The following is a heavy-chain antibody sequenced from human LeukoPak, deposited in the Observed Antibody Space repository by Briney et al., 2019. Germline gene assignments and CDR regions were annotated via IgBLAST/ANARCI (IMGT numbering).Heavy chain of an antibody. Sequence: GGSLRLSCAASGFTFSSYSMNWVRQAPGKGLEWVSSISSSSSYIYYADSVKGRFTISRDNAKNSLYLQMNSLRAEDTAVYYCGREGEGESSGYYAWDVWGQGTTVTVSS. CDR2: ISSSSSYI. CDR1: GFTFSSYS. CDR3: GREGEGESSGYYAWDV. D-gene: IGHD3-22*01. J-gene: IGHJ6*02. V-gene: IGHV3-21*01.